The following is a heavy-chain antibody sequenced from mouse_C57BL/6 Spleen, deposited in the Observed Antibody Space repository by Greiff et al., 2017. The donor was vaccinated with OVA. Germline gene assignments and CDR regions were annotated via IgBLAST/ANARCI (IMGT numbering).Heavy chain of an antibody. CDR3: ARQAFAY. V-gene: IGHV5-17*01. CDR1: GFTFSDYG. J-gene: IGHJ3*01. Sequence: EVHLVESGAGLVKPGGSLKLSCAASGFTFSDYGMHWVRQAPEKGLEWVAYISSGSSTLYYADTVKGRFTISRDNAKNTLFLQMTSLRSEDTAMYYCARQAFAYWGQGTLVTVSA. D-gene: IGHD3-2*02. CDR2: ISSGSSTL.